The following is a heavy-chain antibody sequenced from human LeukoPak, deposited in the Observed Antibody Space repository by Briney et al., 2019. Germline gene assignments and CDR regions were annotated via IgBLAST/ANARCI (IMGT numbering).Heavy chain of an antibody. V-gene: IGHV3-23*01. CDR2: ISGSGGST. J-gene: IGHJ6*02. D-gene: IGHD2-2*01. CDR1: GFTFSSYA. CDR3: AKGDCSSTSCYSDRYYYYYGMDV. Sequence: PGGSLRLSCAAPGFTFSSYAMSWVRQAPGKGLEWVSAISGSGGSTYYADSVKGRFTISRDNSKNTLYLQMNSLRAEDTAVYYCAKGDCSSTSCYSDRYYYYYGMDVWGQGATVTVSS.